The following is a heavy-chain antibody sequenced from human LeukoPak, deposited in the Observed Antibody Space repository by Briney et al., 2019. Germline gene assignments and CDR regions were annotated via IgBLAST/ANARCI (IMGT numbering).Heavy chain of an antibody. CDR1: GFTFSSYA. J-gene: IGHJ4*02. D-gene: IGHD2-2*01. CDR2: INKDGSEK. V-gene: IGHV3-7*03. Sequence: PGGSLRLSCAASGFTFSSYAMTWVRQAPGKGLEWVANINKDGSEKNYVDSVKGRFTISRDNAKNSLYLQINSLRADDTAVYYCARYQVAIDYWGQGTLVTVSA. CDR3: ARYQVAIDY.